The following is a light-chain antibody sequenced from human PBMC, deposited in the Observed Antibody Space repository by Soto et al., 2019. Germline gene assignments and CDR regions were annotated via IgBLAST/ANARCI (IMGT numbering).Light chain of an antibody. CDR1: SSDVGGYKY. V-gene: IGLV2-14*01. CDR3: SSYTTTSTLV. CDR2: EVN. J-gene: IGLJ3*02. Sequence: QSALTQPASVSGSPGQSITISCTGTSSDVGGYKYVSWYQQHPGKAPKLMIYEVNYRPSGISYRFTGSKSGNTASLTISGLQAEDEADYYCSSYTTTSTLVFGGGTKLTVL.